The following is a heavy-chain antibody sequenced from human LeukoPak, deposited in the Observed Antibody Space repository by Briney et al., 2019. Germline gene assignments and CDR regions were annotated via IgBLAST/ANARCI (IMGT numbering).Heavy chain of an antibody. D-gene: IGHD2-2*01. V-gene: IGHV5-51*01. CDR3: ARHRAPHCSSTSCLIDAFDI. J-gene: IGHJ3*02. CDR2: IYPGDSDT. CDR1: GYSFTSYW. Sequence: GESLKISCKGSGYSFTSYWIDWVRQMPGKGLEWMGIIYPGDSDTRYSPSFQGQVTISADKSISTAYLQWSSLKASDTAMYYCARHRAPHCSSTSCLIDAFDIWGQGTMVTVSS.